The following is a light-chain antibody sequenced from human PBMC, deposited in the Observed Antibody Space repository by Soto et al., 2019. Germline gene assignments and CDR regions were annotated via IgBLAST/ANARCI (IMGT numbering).Light chain of an antibody. CDR1: SSDDGGYNY. Sequence: QSVLTQPASVSGSPGQSITISCTGTSSDDGGYNYVSWYQQHPGKAPKLMIYDVSNRPSGVSNRFSDSKSGNTASLTISGLQAEDEADYYCSSYTSSSTLLNVFGTGTKLTVL. V-gene: IGLV2-14*01. CDR3: SSYTSSSTLLNV. CDR2: DVS. J-gene: IGLJ1*01.